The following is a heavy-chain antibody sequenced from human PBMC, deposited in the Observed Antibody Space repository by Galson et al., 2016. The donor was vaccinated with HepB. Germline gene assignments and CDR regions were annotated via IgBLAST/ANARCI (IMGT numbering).Heavy chain of an antibody. Sequence: SLRLSCAASGFTFSQRGMHWVRQAPGKGLEWVAADSMDGRRKFYADSVKGRFTISRDNSNNLLFLQMSRLRVDDTAVYYCAKRHEYCPPVGCSVDSWGQGTLVSVSS. CDR2: DSMDGRRK. CDR3: AKRHEYCPPVGCSVDS. V-gene: IGHV3-30*18. D-gene: IGHD2/OR15-2a*01. J-gene: IGHJ4*02. CDR1: GFTFSQRG.